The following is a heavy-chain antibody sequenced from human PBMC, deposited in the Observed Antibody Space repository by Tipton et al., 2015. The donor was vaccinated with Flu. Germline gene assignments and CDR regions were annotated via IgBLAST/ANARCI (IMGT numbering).Heavy chain of an antibody. CDR2: INHSGST. Sequence: TLSLTCAVYGGSFSGYYWSWIRQPPGKGLEWIGEINHSGSTNYNPSLKSRVTISVDTSKNQFSLKLSSVTAADTAVYYCARVAPKWLLLRGLYYFDYWGQGTLVTVSS. J-gene: IGHJ4*02. CDR3: ARVAPKWLLLRGLYYFDY. V-gene: IGHV4-34*01. D-gene: IGHD3-22*01. CDR1: GGSFSGYY.